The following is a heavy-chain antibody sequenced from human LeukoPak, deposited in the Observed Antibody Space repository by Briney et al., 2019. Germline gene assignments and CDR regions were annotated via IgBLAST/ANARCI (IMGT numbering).Heavy chain of an antibody. V-gene: IGHV1-69*06. CDR3: ARGVRIAVAGNIDY. CDR2: IIPIFGTA. CDR1: GGTFSSYA. Sequence: SVKVSRKASGGTFSSYAISWVRQAPGQGLEWMGGIIPIFGTANYAQKFQGRVTITADKSTSTAYMELSSLRSEDTAVYYCARGVRIAVAGNIDYWGQGTLVTVSS. D-gene: IGHD6-19*01. J-gene: IGHJ4*02.